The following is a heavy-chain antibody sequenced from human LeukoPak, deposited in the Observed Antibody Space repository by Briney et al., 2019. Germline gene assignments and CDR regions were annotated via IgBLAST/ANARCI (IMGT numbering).Heavy chain of an antibody. D-gene: IGHD3-10*01. V-gene: IGHV3-7*01. CDR2: IKEDGTEK. CDR1: GFTFSNWW. Sequence: GGSLRLSCVASGFTFSNWWMTWVRQAPGKGLEWVANIKEDGTEKSYVASVRGRLTISRDNAKNSLYLKMNSLRDEDSAIYYCARGHYGFSWGQGTLVTVSS. J-gene: IGHJ5*02. CDR3: ARGHYGFS.